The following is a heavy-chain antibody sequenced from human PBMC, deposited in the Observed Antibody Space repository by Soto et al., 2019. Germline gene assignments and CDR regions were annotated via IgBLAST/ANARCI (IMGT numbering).Heavy chain of an antibody. J-gene: IGHJ6*02. CDR3: AREKPGSGWYPYYYYGMDV. CDR1: GDSVSSNSAA. V-gene: IGHV6-1*01. D-gene: IGHD6-19*01. Sequence: PSQTLSLTCAISGDSVSSNSAAWNWIRQSPSRGLEWLGRTYYRSKWYNDYAVSVKSRITINPDTSKNQFSLQLNSVTPEDTAVYYCAREKPGSGWYPYYYYGMDVWGQGPTVTVSS. CDR2: TYYRSKWYN.